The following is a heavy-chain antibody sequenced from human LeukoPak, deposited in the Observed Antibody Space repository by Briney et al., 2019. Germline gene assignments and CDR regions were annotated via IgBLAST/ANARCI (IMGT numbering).Heavy chain of an antibody. J-gene: IGHJ4*02. D-gene: IGHD3-10*01. CDR1: GFTFGSYA. CDR2: ISYDGSNK. Sequence: GGSLRLSCAASGFTFGSYAMHWVRQAPGKGLEWVAVISYDGSNKYYADSVKGRFTISRDNSKNTLYLQMNSLRAEDTAVYYCASQAPDGSGSYYPIDYWGQGTLVTVSS. CDR3: ASQAPDGSGSYYPIDY. V-gene: IGHV3-30*04.